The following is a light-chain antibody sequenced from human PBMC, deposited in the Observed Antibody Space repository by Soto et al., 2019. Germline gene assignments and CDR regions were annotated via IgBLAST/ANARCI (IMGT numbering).Light chain of an antibody. J-gene: IGLJ1*01. CDR2: DVS. V-gene: IGLV2-14*01. Sequence: QSALTQPASVSGSPGQSITISCTGTSSVVGGYNYVSWYQQHPGKAPKFMIYDVSNRPSGVSNRFSGSKSGNTASLTISGLQAEDEADYYCSSYTSSSTQVFGTGTKVTVL. CDR3: SSYTSSSTQV. CDR1: SSVVGGYNY.